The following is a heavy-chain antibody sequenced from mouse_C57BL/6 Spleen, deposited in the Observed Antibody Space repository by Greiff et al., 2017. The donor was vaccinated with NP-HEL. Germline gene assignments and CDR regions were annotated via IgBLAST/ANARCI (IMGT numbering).Heavy chain of an antibody. CDR3: ARRGEYDYAWFAY. D-gene: IGHD2-4*01. Sequence: EVHLVESGGDLVKPGGSLKLSCAASGFTFSSYGMSWVRQTPDKRLEWVATISSGGSYTYYPDSVKGRFTISRDNAKNTLYLQMSSLKSEDTAMYYCARRGEYDYAWFAYWGQGTLVTVSA. V-gene: IGHV5-6*01. CDR1: GFTFSSYG. CDR2: ISSGGSYT. J-gene: IGHJ3*01.